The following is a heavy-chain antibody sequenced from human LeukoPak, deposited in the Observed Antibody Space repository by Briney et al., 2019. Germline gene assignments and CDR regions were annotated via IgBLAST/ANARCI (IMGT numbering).Heavy chain of an antibody. CDR2: INHSGST. D-gene: IGHD3-22*01. Sequence: KPSETLSLTCAVYGGSFSGYYWSWIRQPPGKGLEWIGEINHSGSTNYNPSLKSRVTISVDTSKNQFSLKLSSVTAADTAVYYCAREGYYYDSSGYPWGQGTLVTVPS. V-gene: IGHV4-34*01. J-gene: IGHJ5*02. CDR3: AREGYYYDSSGYP. CDR1: GGSFSGYY.